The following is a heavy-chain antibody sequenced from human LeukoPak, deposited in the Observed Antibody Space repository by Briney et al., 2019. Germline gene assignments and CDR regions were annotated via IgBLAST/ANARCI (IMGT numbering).Heavy chain of an antibody. CDR1: GGSFSGYY. CDR2: INHSGST. J-gene: IGHJ5*02. CDR3: ARRYCSRGKKKINWFDP. Sequence: SETLSLTCAVYGGSFSGYYWSWIRQPPGKGLEWIGEINHSGSTNYNPSLKSRVTISVDTSKNQFSLKLSSVAAADTAVYYCARRYCSRGKKKINWFDPWGQGTLSPSPQ. D-gene: IGHD2-2*01. V-gene: IGHV4-34*01.